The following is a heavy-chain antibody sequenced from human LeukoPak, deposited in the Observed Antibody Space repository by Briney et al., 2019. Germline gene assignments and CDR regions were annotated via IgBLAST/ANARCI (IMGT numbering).Heavy chain of an antibody. Sequence: SSETLSLTCTVSGGSISSYFWSWIRQPPGKGLEWIGYIYYNGRTHYKSSLRSRLTISVDTSMNQFSLKLSSVTAADTAVYYCARHPDIGVIRDGFDRWAREPGSPSPQ. V-gene: IGHV4-59*08. J-gene: IGHJ5*02. D-gene: IGHD3-3*01. CDR3: ARHPDIGVIRDGFDR. CDR1: GGSISSYF. CDR2: IYYNGRT.